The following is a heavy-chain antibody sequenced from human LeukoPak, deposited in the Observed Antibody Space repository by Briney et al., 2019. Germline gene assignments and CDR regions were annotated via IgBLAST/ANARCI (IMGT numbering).Heavy chain of an antibody. CDR3: ARENWYSFDY. CDR1: GFSVNTYF. J-gene: IGHJ4*02. V-gene: IGHV3-53*01. Sequence: GGSLRLSCAASGFSVNTYFMTWVRQAPGKGLEWVSVIHNGGNTYHADSVRGRFTISRDNSKNTLLLQMNSLRAEDTAVYYCARENWYSFDYWGQGTQVTVSS. CDR2: IHNGGNT. D-gene: IGHD1-1*01.